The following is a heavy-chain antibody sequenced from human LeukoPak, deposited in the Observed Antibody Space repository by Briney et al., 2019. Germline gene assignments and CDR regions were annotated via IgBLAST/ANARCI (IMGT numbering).Heavy chain of an antibody. CDR3: ARTRDTAMDLPPYNWFDP. Sequence: PSETLSLTCTVSGGYISSYYWSWIRQPPGKGLEWIGYIYTSGSTNYNPSLKSRVTISVDTSKNQFSLKLSSVTAADTAVYYCARTRDTAMDLPPYNWFDPWGQGTLVTVSS. D-gene: IGHD5-18*01. CDR2: IYTSGST. CDR1: GGYISSYY. J-gene: IGHJ5*02. V-gene: IGHV4-4*09.